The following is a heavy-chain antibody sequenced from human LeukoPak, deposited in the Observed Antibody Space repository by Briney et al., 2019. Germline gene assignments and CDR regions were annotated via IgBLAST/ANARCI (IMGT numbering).Heavy chain of an antibody. CDR3: AREFVLAGYSAYYFDY. CDR1: GLVFSTYT. V-gene: IGHV3-21*01. CDR2: TTPSTDST. Sequence: PGGSLRLSCAASGLVFSTYTMSWVRQAPGKGLEWVSSTTPSTDSTNYADSVQGRFTISRDNAKKSAYLQMNSLRVEDTAVYYCAREFVLAGYSAYYFDYWGQGTLVTVSS. D-gene: IGHD3-9*01. J-gene: IGHJ4*02.